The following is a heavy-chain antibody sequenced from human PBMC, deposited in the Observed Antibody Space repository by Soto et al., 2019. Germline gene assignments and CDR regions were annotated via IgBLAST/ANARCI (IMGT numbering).Heavy chain of an antibody. CDR1: GFTFSTYA. J-gene: IGHJ6*02. CDR3: AKRGAAAGTGYNYGMDV. V-gene: IGHV3-30*18. D-gene: IGHD6-13*01. CDR2: ISYDGRNK. Sequence: QVQLVESGGGVVQPGGSLRLSCAASGFTFSTYAMHWVRRAPGTGLEWVAVISYDGRNKYYADSVKGRFTISRDNSKNTLCLQMNSLRTEDTAVYYCAKRGAAAGTGYNYGMDVWGQGTTVTVSS.